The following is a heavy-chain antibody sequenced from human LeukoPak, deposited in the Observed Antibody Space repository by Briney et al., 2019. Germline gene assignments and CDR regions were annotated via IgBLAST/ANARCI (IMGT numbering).Heavy chain of an antibody. D-gene: IGHD3-22*01. CDR2: VSHSGST. Sequence: PSEILSLTCTVSGYSISSDYYWGWIRQPPGKGLEWIASVSHSGSTYYNPSLKSRVTISVDTSKNQFSLKLSSVTAADTAVYYCARRANYRYYYDSSGYRAYYDYWGQGTLVTVSS. J-gene: IGHJ4*02. V-gene: IGHV4-38-2*02. CDR1: GYSISSDYY. CDR3: ARRANYRYYYDSSGYRAYYDY.